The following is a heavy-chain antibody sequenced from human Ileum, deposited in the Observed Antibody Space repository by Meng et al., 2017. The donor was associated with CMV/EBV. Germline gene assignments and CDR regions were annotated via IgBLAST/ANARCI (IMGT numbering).Heavy chain of an antibody. CDR3: VREGYFCSSNDCYKSFDY. CDR2: INVKDGGT. Sequence: TVIDSYLHWVRQAPGQGLEWMGLINVKDGGTNSAQNLRGRVTMTRDTSISTAYMDLSRLRSDDTAVYYCVREGYFCSSNDCYKSFDYWGQGTLVTVSS. J-gene: IGHJ4*02. D-gene: IGHD2-2*01. CDR1: TVIDSY. V-gene: IGHV1-2*02.